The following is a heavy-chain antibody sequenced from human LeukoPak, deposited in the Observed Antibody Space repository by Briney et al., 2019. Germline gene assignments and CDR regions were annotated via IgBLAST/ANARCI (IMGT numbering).Heavy chain of an antibody. CDR1: GFTFSSYG. D-gene: IGHD2-2*01. CDR3: ARTHSSSWGIIDY. CDR2: ISYDGSNK. J-gene: IGHJ4*02. V-gene: IGHV3-30*03. Sequence: QAGGSLRLSCAASGFTFSSYGMHWVRQAPGKGLEWVAVISYDGSNKYYADSVKGRFTISRDNSKNTLYLQMNSLRAEDTAVYYCARTHSSSWGIIDYWGQGTLVTVSS.